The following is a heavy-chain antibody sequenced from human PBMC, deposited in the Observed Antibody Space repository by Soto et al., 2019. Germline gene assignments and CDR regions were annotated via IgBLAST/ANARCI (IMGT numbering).Heavy chain of an antibody. Sequence: ASVKVSCKASGYTFTSYYMHWVRQAPGQGLEWMGIINPSGGSTSYAQKFQGRVTMTRDTSISTAYMELSRLRSDDTAVYYCARSSRFLEWLLFDDYWGQGTLVTVSS. CDR2: INPSGGST. CDR3: ARSSRFLEWLLFDDY. J-gene: IGHJ4*02. V-gene: IGHV1-46*01. D-gene: IGHD3-3*01. CDR1: GYTFTSYY.